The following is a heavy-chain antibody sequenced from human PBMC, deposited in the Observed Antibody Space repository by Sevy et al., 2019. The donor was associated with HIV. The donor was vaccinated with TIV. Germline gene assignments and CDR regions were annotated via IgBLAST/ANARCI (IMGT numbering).Heavy chain of an antibody. CDR3: ARSSGGNQHIDY. CDR1: GGSISSYN. V-gene: IGHV4-4*07. D-gene: IGHD2-15*01. J-gene: IGHJ4*02. Sequence: SETLSLTCTVSGGSISSYNWNWIRQPAGKGLEWIGRIYISGYTNYNPSLKSRVTMSVDTSKNQFSLNLSSVTAADTAVFYCARSSGGNQHIDYWGQGTLVTVSS. CDR2: IYISGYT.